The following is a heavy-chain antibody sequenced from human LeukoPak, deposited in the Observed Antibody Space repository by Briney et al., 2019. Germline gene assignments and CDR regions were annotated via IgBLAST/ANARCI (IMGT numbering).Heavy chain of an antibody. CDR3: ASTVTATLDY. V-gene: IGHV1-46*01. CDR2: INPSGGST. J-gene: IGHJ4*02. CDR1: GYTFTSYY. D-gene: IGHD4-17*01. Sequence: ASVKVSCKASGYTFTSYYMHWVRQAPGQGLEWMGIINPSGGSTSYAQKFQGRVTLTRDTSISTAYMELSRLRSDDTALYYCASTVTATLDYWGQGTLVTVSS.